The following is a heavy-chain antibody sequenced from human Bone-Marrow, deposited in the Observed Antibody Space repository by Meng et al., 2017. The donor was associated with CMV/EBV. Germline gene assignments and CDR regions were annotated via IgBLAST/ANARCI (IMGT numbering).Heavy chain of an antibody. J-gene: IGHJ2*01. Sequence: SETLSLTCNVSGGSVSSSPYYWGWIRQPPGKGLEWIGSIYYSGSTYYNPSLKSRVTISVDTSKNQFSLKLNSVTAADTAVYYCARGMGATGFDFDLWGRGTLVTVSS. CDR2: IYYSGST. CDR3: ARGMGATGFDFDL. V-gene: IGHV4-39*07. CDR1: GGSVSSSPYY. D-gene: IGHD1-26*01.